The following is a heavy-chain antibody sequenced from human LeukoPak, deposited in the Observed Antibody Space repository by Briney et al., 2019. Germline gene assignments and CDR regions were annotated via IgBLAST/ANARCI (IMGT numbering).Heavy chain of an antibody. J-gene: IGHJ6*03. CDR2: ISSSSSYI. V-gene: IGHV3-21*01. Sequence: GGSLRLSCAASGFTFSSYWMSWVRQAPGKGLEWVSSISSSSSYIYYADSVKGRFTISRDNAKNSLYLQMNSLRAEDTAVYYCARGMGDYYYYYMDVWGKGTTVTVSS. CDR1: GFTFSSYW. CDR3: ARGMGDYYYYYMDV. D-gene: IGHD3-16*01.